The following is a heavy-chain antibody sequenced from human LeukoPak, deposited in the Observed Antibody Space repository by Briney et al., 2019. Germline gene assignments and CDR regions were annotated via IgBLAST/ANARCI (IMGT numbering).Heavy chain of an antibody. Sequence: PSETLSLTCAVYGGSFSGYYWSWIRQPPGKGLEWIGEINHSGSTNYNPSLKSRVTISVDTSKNQFSLMLSSVTAADTAVYYCAAEQTYGDYGSVHWGQGTLVSVSS. CDR1: GGSFSGYY. J-gene: IGHJ4*02. D-gene: IGHD4-17*01. V-gene: IGHV4-34*01. CDR3: AAEQTYGDYGSVH. CDR2: INHSGST.